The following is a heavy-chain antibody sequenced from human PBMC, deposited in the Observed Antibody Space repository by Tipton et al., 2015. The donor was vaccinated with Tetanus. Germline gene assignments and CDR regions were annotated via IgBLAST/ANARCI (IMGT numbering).Heavy chain of an antibody. V-gene: IGHV3-11*01. Sequence: SLRLSCAASGFTFSDYYMSWIRQAPGKGLEWVSYISSSGSTIYYADSVEGRFTISRDNAKNSLYLQMNSLRAEDTAVYYCARAYQDSSGYYPGTTFDYWGQGTLVTVSS. CDR1: GFTFSDYY. J-gene: IGHJ4*02. CDR3: ARAYQDSSGYYPGTTFDY. CDR2: ISSSGSTI. D-gene: IGHD3-22*01.